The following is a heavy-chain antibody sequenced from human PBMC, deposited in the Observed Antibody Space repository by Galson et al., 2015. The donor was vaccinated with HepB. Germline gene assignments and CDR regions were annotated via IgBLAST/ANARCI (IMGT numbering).Heavy chain of an antibody. CDR2: LGQDGSEK. CDR1: ELSLSSHW. V-gene: IGHV3-7*03. J-gene: IGHJ3*02. CDR3: ARYYDGSGPLDAFDI. Sequence: SLRLSCAASELSLSSHWMSWARQAPGKGLEWVANLGQDGSEKYYVDSVKGRFTISRDSAKNSLYLQMDSLRVDDTAVYYCARYYDGSGPLDAFDIWGQGTMVTVSS. D-gene: IGHD3-22*01.